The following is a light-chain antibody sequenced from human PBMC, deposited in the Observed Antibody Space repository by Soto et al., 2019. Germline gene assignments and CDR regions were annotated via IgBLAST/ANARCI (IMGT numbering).Light chain of an antibody. J-gene: IGLJ7*01. CDR3: QSYDSSLSGSGAV. Sequence: HSVLTQPPSVSGAPGQRVTISCTGSSSNIGAGYDVHWYQQLPGTAPKLLIYGNSNRPSGVPDRFSGSKSGTSASLAITGLQAEDEADYYCQSYDSSLSGSGAVFGGGTQLTVL. V-gene: IGLV1-40*01. CDR1: SSNIGAGYD. CDR2: GNS.